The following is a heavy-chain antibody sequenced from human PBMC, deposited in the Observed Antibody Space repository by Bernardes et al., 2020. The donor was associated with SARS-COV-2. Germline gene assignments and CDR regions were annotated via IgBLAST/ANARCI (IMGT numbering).Heavy chain of an antibody. V-gene: IGHV1-2*02. D-gene: IGHD6-13*01. Sequence: ASVQVSCKASGYTFTDYHIHWVRQAPGQGLEWMGWVYPKSGDTSFAQNFQGRVTMTRDTSVSTAYMELSRLRFDDTAVYYCASVTWSSHDGFDIWGQGTVVTVSS. CDR3: ASVTWSSHDGFDI. CDR2: VYPKSGDT. CDR1: GYTFTDYH. J-gene: IGHJ3*02.